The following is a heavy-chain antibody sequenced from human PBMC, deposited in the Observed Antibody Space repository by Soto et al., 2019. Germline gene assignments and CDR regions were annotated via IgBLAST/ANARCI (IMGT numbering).Heavy chain of an antibody. D-gene: IGHD3-16*01. CDR3: AMVDVYVTPSPQDV. Sequence: QVQLVQSRAEVKNPGASVKVSCKASGYSFTRYGIAWARQAPGQGLEWMGWINTYNGNTNYAQNLQGRVTQTTDTXXSTAYMELTTLRSNDTAIYYCAMVDVYVTPSPQDVWGQGTTVIVSS. CDR1: GYSFTRYG. CDR2: INTYNGNT. V-gene: IGHV1-18*01. J-gene: IGHJ6*02.